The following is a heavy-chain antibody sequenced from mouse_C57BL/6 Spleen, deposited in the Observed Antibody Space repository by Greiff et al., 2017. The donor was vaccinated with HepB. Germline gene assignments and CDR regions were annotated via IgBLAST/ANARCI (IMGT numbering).Heavy chain of an antibody. CDR1: GYTFTDYY. CDR2: INPYNGGN. V-gene: IGHV1-19*01. CDR3: SYGSSYEDAMDY. Sequence: EVQLQQSGPVLVKPGASVKMSCKASGYTFTDYYMNWVKQSHGKSLEWIGVINPYNGGNSYNQKFKGKATLTVDKSSSTAYMELNSLTSEDSAVYYCSYGSSYEDAMDYWGQGTSVTVSS. J-gene: IGHJ4*01. D-gene: IGHD1-1*01.